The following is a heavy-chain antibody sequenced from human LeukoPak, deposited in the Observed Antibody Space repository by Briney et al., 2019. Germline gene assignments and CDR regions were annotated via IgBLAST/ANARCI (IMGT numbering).Heavy chain of an antibody. CDR1: GFTFSNYW. Sequence: GGSLRLSCSASGFTFSNYWMSWVRQAPGKGLEWVANIKQDESEKYYVDSVKGRFTISRDNAKSSLYLQMNSLRAEGTAVYYCARALDSSSSRYQAFEEWGQGTLVTVSS. J-gene: IGHJ4*02. V-gene: IGHV3-7*01. CDR2: IKQDESEK. D-gene: IGHD2-2*01. CDR3: ARALDSSSSRYQAFEE.